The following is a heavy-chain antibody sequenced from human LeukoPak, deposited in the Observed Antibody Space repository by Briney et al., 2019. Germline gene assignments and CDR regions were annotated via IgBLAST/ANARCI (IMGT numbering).Heavy chain of an antibody. V-gene: IGHV4-39*01. CDR2: IYYSGST. D-gene: IGHD6-19*01. CDR3: ARLPPSYSSGWYEGLPTGIDP. CDR1: GRSISSSSYY. J-gene: IGHJ5*02. Sequence: PSETLSLTCTVSGRSISSSSYYWGWIRQPPGKGLEWIGSIYYSGSTYYNPSLKSRVTISVDTSKNQFSLKLSSVTAADTAVYYCARLPPSYSSGWYEGLPTGIDPWGQGTLVTVSS.